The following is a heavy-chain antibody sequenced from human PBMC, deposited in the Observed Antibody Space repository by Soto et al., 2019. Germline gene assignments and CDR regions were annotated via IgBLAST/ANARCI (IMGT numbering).Heavy chain of an antibody. Sequence: PGESLKISGKGPGYSFTIYCIGWVRQMPGKGLEWMGIIYPGDSDTRYSPSFQGQVTISADKSISTAYLQWSSLKASDTAMYYCARLKEQLVQFGFDNWGQGTLVTVSS. CDR3: ARLKEQLVQFGFDN. D-gene: IGHD6-13*01. V-gene: IGHV5-51*01. CDR1: GYSFTIYC. CDR2: IYPGDSDT. J-gene: IGHJ4*02.